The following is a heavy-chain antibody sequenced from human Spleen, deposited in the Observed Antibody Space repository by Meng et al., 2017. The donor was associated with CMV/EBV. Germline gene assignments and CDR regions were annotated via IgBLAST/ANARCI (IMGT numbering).Heavy chain of an antibody. CDR3: ARRAVAIANYLDY. V-gene: IGHV3-23*01. CDR1: GFTFSSYA. D-gene: IGHD2-2*01. J-gene: IGHJ4*02. Sequence: ASGFTFSSYAISWVRQAPGKGLEWVSAISDSGDSTYYTESVKGRFTISRDNSKNTLYLQMNSQRAEDTAVYYCARRAVAIANYLDYWGQGTLVTVSS. CDR2: ISDSGDST.